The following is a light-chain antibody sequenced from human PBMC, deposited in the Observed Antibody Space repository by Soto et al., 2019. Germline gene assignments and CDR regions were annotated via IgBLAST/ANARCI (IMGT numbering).Light chain of an antibody. CDR2: GAS. CDR3: QRYNHWSCT. J-gene: IGKJ4*01. CDR1: QSVSNN. Sequence: EIVMTQSPATLSVSPGERATLSCRASQSVSNNLAWYQQKPGQAPRLLIYGASTRATGIPARFSGSGAGTEFTLTTSSLQSEDLAVYYCQRYNHWSCTFGRGTVVEIK. V-gene: IGKV3-15*01.